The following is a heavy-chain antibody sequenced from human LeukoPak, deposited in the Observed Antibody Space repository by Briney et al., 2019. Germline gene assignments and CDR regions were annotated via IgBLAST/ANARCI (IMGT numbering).Heavy chain of an antibody. CDR3: ATGPLGYCSGGSCS. CDR2: MNPNSGNT. D-gene: IGHD2-15*01. V-gene: IGHV1-8*01. J-gene: IGHJ4*02. CDR1: GYTFTSYG. Sequence: ASVKVSCKASGYTFTSYGINWVRQATGQGLEWMGWMNPNSGNTGYAQKFQGRVTMTRNTSISTAYMELSSLRSEDTAVYYCATGPLGYCSGGSCSWGQGTLVTVSS.